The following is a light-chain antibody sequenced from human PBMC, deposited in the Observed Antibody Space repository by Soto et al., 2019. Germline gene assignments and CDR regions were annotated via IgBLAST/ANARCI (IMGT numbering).Light chain of an antibody. CDR3: SSYTTTNTCV. J-gene: IGLJ1*01. Sequence: QSALTQPASVSGSPGQSITISCSGSSSDVGGYNYVSWYQQRPGKAPELMVSDVSDRPSGVSNRFSGSKSGNMASLTISGLQAEDEADYYCSSYTTTNTCVFGTGTKLTVL. V-gene: IGLV2-14*01. CDR2: DVS. CDR1: SSDVGGYNY.